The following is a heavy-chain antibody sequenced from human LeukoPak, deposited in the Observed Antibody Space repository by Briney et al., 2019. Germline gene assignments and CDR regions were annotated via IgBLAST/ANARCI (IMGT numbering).Heavy chain of an antibody. CDR3: ALTVYGSGSYWDY. CDR2: IYSGGNT. CDR1: GFTFSSYA. J-gene: IGHJ4*02. V-gene: IGHV3-66*01. D-gene: IGHD3-10*01. Sequence: GGSLRLSCAASGFTFSSYAMTWVRQAPGKGLEWVSVIYSGGNTYYADSVKGRFTISRDNSKNTLYLQMNSLRAEDTAVYYCALTVYGSGSYWDYWGQGTLVTVSS.